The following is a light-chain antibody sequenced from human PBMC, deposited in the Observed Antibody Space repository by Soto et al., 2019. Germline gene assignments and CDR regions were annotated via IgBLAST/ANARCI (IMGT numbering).Light chain of an antibody. CDR3: GTWDGFLSGVV. V-gene: IGLV1-51*01. J-gene: IGLJ2*01. CDR1: SSNIGNNY. CDR2: DNN. Sequence: QSVLTQPPSVSAAAGQKVTISCSGSSSNIGNNYVSWYQQLPGTAPKFLIYDNNKRPSGIPDRFSGSKSGTSATLGITGLQAGDEADYYCGTWDGFLSGVVFGGGTKLTVL.